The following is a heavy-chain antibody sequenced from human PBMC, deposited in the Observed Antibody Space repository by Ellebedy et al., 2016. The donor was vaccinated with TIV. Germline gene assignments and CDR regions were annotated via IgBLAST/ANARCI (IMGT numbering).Heavy chain of an antibody. CDR2: VSPYNGNT. CDR3: ARDSDYGGVTNHWYFNL. CDR1: GYTFTNFG. Sequence: ASVKVSXKASGYTFTNFGISWVRQAPGQGLEWMGWVSPYNGNTNYAQKFQVRVTMTTDTSTSTAYMELRSLRSDDTALYFCARDSDYGGVTNHWYFNLWGRGTLVTVSS. V-gene: IGHV1-18*01. D-gene: IGHD4-23*01. J-gene: IGHJ2*01.